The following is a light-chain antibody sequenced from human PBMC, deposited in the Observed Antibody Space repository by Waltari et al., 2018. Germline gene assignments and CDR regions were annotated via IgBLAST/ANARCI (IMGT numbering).Light chain of an antibody. Sequence: EIVLTQSPGTLSLSPGERATLSCRASQSLSSTYLAWYQQKPGQAPRLLIYGASSRATGIPDRFSGSGSGTDFTLSISRLEPEDSAVYYCQQYGRSPYTFGQRTKLEIK. CDR3: QQYGRSPYT. CDR2: GAS. V-gene: IGKV3-20*01. CDR1: QSLSSTY. J-gene: IGKJ2*01.